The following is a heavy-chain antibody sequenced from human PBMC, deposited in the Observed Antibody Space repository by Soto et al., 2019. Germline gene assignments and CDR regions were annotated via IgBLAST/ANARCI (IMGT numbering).Heavy chain of an antibody. D-gene: IGHD3-3*01. CDR3: ARGGPSGYLNWFDP. CDR1: GGSFSGYY. V-gene: IGHV4-34*01. Sequence: SETQCLTWAVYGGSFSGYYWSWIRQPPGKGLEWIGEINHSGSTNYNPSLKSRVTISVDTSKNQFSLKLSSVTAADTAVYYCARGGPSGYLNWFDPWGQGTLVTVSS. J-gene: IGHJ5*02. CDR2: INHSGST.